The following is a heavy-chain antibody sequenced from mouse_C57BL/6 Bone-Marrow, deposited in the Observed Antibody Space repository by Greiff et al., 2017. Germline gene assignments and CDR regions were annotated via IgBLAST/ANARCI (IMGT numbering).Heavy chain of an antibody. J-gene: IGHJ3*01. V-gene: IGHV1-82*01. CDR1: GYAFTSSW. CDR3: ARYWCAY. Sequence: QVQLQQSGPELVKPGASVKISCKASGYAFTSSWMHWVKQRPGKGLEWIGRIYPGDGDTNYNGKFKGKATLTADKSSSTAYMQLSSLTSEDSAVEFCARYWCAYWGQGTLVTVSA. CDR2: IYPGDGDT.